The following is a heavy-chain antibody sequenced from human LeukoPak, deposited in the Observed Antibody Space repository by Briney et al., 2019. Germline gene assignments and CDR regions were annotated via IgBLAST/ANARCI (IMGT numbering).Heavy chain of an antibody. CDR3: ASYAWGSGWYYFDY. V-gene: IGHV3-53*01. CDR2: IYSGGRT. D-gene: IGHD6-19*01. Sequence: GGSLRLSCAASGLTVSSNYMSWVRQAPGKGLEWVSVIYSGGRTYYADSVKGRFTISRDNSKNTLYLQMNNLRVEDTAVYYCASYAWGSGWYYFDYWGQGTLVTVSS. CDR1: GLTVSSNY. J-gene: IGHJ4*02.